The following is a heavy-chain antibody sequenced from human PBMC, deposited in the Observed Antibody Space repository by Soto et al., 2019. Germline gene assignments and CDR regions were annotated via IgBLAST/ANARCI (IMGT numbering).Heavy chain of an antibody. CDR3: ARDIDSRGWSFGRVYYYYGMDV. V-gene: IGHV1-8*01. Sequence: QVQLVQSGAEVKKPGASVKVSCKASGYTFTSYDINWVRQATGQGLEWMGWMNPNSGNTGYAQKFQGRVTMTRNTAISTDYMELSSLRSEDTAVYYCARDIDSRGWSFGRVYYYYGMDVGGQGTTVTVSS. D-gene: IGHD6-19*01. CDR1: GYTFTSYD. J-gene: IGHJ6*02. CDR2: MNPNSGNT.